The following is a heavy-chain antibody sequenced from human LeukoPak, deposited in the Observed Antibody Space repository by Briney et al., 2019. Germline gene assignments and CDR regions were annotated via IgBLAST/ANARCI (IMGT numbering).Heavy chain of an antibody. Sequence: ASVKVSCKASAYTFTGYYMHWVRQAPGQGLEWMGWINPNSGGTDYAQNFQGRVTMTRDTSINTAYMELSRLRSDDTAVYYCAAQGVYASDQTTYNLWSGYYGRHAFDIWGQGTMVTVSS. CDR1: AYTFTGYY. V-gene: IGHV1-2*02. CDR3: AAQGVYASDQTTYNLWSGYYGRHAFDI. J-gene: IGHJ3*02. CDR2: INPNSGGT. D-gene: IGHD3-3*01.